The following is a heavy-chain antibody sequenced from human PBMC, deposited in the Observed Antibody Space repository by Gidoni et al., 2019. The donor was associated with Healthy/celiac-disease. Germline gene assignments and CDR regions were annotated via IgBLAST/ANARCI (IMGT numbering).Heavy chain of an antibody. Sequence: DVQLVESWGGLVKPWGSLRLSCAASGFTFCNAWMSWVRQAPGKGLEWVGRIKSKTDGGTTDYAAPVKGRFTISRDDSKNTLYLQMNSLKTEDTAVYYCTTDSLRWDSNDYWGQGTLVTVSS. CDR1: GFTFCNAW. CDR2: IKSKTDGGTT. CDR3: TTDSLRWDSNDY. J-gene: IGHJ4*02. D-gene: IGHD1-26*01. V-gene: IGHV3-15*01.